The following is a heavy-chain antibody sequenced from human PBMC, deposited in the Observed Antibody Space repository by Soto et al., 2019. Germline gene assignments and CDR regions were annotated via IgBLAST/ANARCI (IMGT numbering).Heavy chain of an antibody. Sequence: QVQLQESGPGLVKPSQTLSLPCTVSGGSISSGGYYWSWIRQHPGKGLEWIGYIYYSGSTYYNPSLKSRVTISVDTSKNQFSLKLSSVTAADTAVYYCARDSEAVAGSRSDAFDIWGQGTMVTVSS. CDR1: GGSISSGGYY. CDR2: IYYSGST. J-gene: IGHJ3*02. V-gene: IGHV4-31*03. D-gene: IGHD6-19*01. CDR3: ARDSEAVAGSRSDAFDI.